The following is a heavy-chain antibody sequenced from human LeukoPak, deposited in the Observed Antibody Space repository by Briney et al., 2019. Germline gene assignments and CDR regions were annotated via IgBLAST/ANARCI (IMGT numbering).Heavy chain of an antibody. D-gene: IGHD5-18*01. Sequence: GGSLRLSCAASGFTFSSYSMNWVRQAPGKGLEWVSSISSSSSYIYYAGSVKGRFTISRDNAKNSLYLQMNSLRAEDTAVYYCARDVDTAYPDYWGQGTLVTVSS. CDR3: ARDVDTAYPDY. V-gene: IGHV3-21*01. J-gene: IGHJ4*02. CDR1: GFTFSSYS. CDR2: ISSSSSYI.